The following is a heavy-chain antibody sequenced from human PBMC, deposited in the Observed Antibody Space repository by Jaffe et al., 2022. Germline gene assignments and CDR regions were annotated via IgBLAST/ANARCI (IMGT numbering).Heavy chain of an antibody. CDR1: GGTFSSYA. V-gene: IGHV1-69*05. CDR3: ARGWPYAESIYYYYYYMDV. J-gene: IGHJ6*03. CDR2: IIPIFGTA. Sequence: QVQLVQSGAEVKKPGSSVKVSCKASGGTFSSYAISWVRQAPGQGLEWMGGIIPIFGTANYAQKFQGRVTITTDESTSTAYMELSSLRSEDTAVYYCARGWPYAESIYYYYYYMDVWGKGTTVTVSS. D-gene: IGHD4-17*01.